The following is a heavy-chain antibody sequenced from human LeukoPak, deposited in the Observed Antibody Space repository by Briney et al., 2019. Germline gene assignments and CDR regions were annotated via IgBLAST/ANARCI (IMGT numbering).Heavy chain of an antibody. CDR3: ARLNCRNNNNCFHDAFDL. J-gene: IGHJ3*01. CDR1: GYSFTNYW. CDR2: IYPGDSDT. V-gene: IGHV5-51*01. D-gene: IGHD1-20*01. Sequence: GESLKISCKGSGYSFTNYWIAGVRQMPGKGLEWMGIIYPGDSDTRYGPSFQGQVTISADKSISTAYLQWSSLKASDTAMYYCARLNCRNNNNCFHDAFDLWGQGTMVTVSS.